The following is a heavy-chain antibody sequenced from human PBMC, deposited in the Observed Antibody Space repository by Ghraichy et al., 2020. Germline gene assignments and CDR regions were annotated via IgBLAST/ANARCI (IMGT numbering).Heavy chain of an antibody. V-gene: IGHV4-34*01. CDR2: INHSGST. CDR1: GGSFSGYY. J-gene: IGHJ3*02. D-gene: IGHD1-1*01. Sequence: TLSLTCAVYGGSFSGYYWSWIRQPPGKGLEWIGEINHSGSTNYNPSLKSRVTISVDTSKNQFSLKLSSVTAADTAVYYCARRRGYGAFDIWGQGTMVTVSS. CDR3: ARRRGYGAFDI.